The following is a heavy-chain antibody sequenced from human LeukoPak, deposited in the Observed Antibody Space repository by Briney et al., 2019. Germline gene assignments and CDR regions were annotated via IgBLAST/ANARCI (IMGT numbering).Heavy chain of an antibody. D-gene: IGHD6-19*01. Sequence: ASVKVSCKASGYTFTSYAMNWVRQAPGQGLEWMGWINANTGNPTYAQGFTGRFIFSLDTSVSTAYLQISSLEAEDSAIYYCARTIAVAGYMDVWGKGTTVTVSS. CDR3: ARTIAVAGYMDV. J-gene: IGHJ6*03. V-gene: IGHV7-4-1*02. CDR2: INANTGNP. CDR1: GYTFTSYA.